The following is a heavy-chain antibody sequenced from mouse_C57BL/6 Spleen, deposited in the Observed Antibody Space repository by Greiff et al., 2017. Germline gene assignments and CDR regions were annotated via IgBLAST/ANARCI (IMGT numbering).Heavy chain of an antibody. J-gene: IGHJ3*01. V-gene: IGHV1-61*01. D-gene: IGHD1-1*01. CDR1: GYTFTSYW. CDR3: ARGNYGSSWFAY. CDR2: IYPSDSET. Sequence: VQLQQPGAELVRPGSSVKLSCKASGYTFTSYWMDWVKQRPGQGLEWIGNIYPSDSETHYNQKFKDKATLTVDKSSSTAYMQLSSLTSEDSAVYYCARGNYGSSWFAYWGQGTLVTVSA.